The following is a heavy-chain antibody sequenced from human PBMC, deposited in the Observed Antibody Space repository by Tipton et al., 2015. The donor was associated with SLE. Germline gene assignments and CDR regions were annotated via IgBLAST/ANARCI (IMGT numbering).Heavy chain of an antibody. V-gene: IGHV3-7*01. D-gene: IGHD1-14*01. Sequence: SLRLSCAAPGFTFSSYWMSWVRQAPGKGLEWVANIKQDGSEKYYVDSVKGRFTISRDNAKNSLYLQMNSLRAEDTAVYYCATNRAFDIWGQGTMVTVSS. CDR3: ATNRAFDI. CDR2: IKQDGSEK. J-gene: IGHJ3*02. CDR1: GFTFSSYW.